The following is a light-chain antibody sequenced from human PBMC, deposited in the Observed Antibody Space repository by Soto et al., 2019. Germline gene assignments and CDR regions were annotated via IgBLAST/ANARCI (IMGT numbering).Light chain of an antibody. J-gene: IGLJ1*01. CDR1: SSNIGSNP. V-gene: IGLV1-44*01. CDR2: SNT. Sequence: QSVLTQPPSASGTPGQRVTISCSGSSSNIGSNPVNWYQQLPGTAPKLLIYSNTQRHSGVPDRFSGSKSGTSASLAISGLQSEDEADYYCAAWDDSLNVFYVFGTGTKVTVL. CDR3: AAWDDSLNVFYV.